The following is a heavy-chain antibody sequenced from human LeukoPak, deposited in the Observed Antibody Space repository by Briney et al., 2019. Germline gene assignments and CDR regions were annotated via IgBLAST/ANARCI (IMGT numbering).Heavy chain of an antibody. V-gene: IGHV1-3*03. Sequence: ASVKVSCKASGYTFTSYAMHWVRQAPGQRLEWMGWINAGNGNTKYSQEFQGRVTITRDTSASTAYMELSSLRSEDMAVYYCARGMGYSSGWVAFDIWGQGTMVTVSS. J-gene: IGHJ3*02. CDR2: INAGNGNT. CDR1: GYTFTSYA. CDR3: ARGMGYSSGWVAFDI. D-gene: IGHD6-19*01.